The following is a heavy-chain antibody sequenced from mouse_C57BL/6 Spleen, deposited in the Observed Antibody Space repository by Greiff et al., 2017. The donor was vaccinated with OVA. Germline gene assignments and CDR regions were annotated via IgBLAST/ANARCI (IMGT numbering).Heavy chain of an antibody. D-gene: IGHD1-1*01. CDR1: GYSITSGYY. CDR3: ASYYGGYFDV. CDR2: ISYDGSN. Sequence: DVHLVESGPGLVKPSQSLSLTCSVTGYSITSGYYWNWIRQFPGNKLEWIGYISYDGSNNYNPSLKNRISITRDTSKNQFFLKLNSVTTEDTATYYCASYYGGYFDVWGTGTTVTVSS. V-gene: IGHV3-6*01. J-gene: IGHJ1*03.